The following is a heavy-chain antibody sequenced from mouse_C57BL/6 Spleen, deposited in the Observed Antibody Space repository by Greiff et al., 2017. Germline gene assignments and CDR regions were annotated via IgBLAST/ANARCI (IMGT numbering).Heavy chain of an antibody. D-gene: IGHD1-1*01. Sequence: QVQLQQSGPGLVQPSQSLSITCTVSGFSLTSYGVHWVRQPPGKGLEWLGVIWSGGSTDYNAAFISRLSISKDNSKSQFFFKMNILRANDTAIYYCANNCYCCFAYWGKGTLVTVSA. J-gene: IGHJ3*01. CDR1: GFSLTSYG. CDR2: IWSGGST. V-gene: IGHV2-4*01. CDR3: ANNCYCCFAY.